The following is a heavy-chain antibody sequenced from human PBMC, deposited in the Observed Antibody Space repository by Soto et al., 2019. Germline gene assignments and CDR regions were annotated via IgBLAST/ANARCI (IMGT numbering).Heavy chain of an antibody. Sequence: SETLSLTCTVSGGSISGFFWSWIRQPPGKGLEWIGYVYYSGSTNYNPSLKSRVTISVDTSKNQFSLKLSSVTAADTAVYYCARVGTSLRGYYYYYYMDVWGKGTTVTVSS. CDR1: GGSISGFF. CDR2: VYYSGST. D-gene: IGHD1-26*01. J-gene: IGHJ6*03. V-gene: IGHV4-59*01. CDR3: ARVGTSLRGYYYYYYMDV.